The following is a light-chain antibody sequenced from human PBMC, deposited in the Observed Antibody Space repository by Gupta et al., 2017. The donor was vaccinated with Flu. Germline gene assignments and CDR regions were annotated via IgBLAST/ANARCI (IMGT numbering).Light chain of an antibody. CDR1: SAIIGYNY. Sequence: TTSCASSSAIIGYNYVSWYQQRPGTAPKLLIYEDNKRPSGVPDRFSGSKSGTSASLDITGLQAEDEADYYCSSYDYSLNYAGVFGAGTKLTVL. J-gene: IGLJ1*01. V-gene: IGLV1-51*02. CDR3: SSYDYSLNYAGV. CDR2: EDN.